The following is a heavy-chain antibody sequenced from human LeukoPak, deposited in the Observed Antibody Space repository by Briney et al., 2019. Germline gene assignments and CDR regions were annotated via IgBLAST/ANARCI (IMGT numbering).Heavy chain of an antibody. CDR1: GFSVTDNY. CDR2: SHSGGST. J-gene: IGHJ6*03. Sequence: GGSLRLSCAASGFSVTDNYMSWVRQAPGEGLEWLSVSHSGGSTYFADSVKGRFASSRDNSKNTLYLQMNSLRTEDTAVYYCARVARNCTSSSCSRYHHFYMDVWGNGTTVTVSS. CDR3: ARVARNCTSSSCSRYHHFYMDV. D-gene: IGHD2-2*01. V-gene: IGHV3-66*02.